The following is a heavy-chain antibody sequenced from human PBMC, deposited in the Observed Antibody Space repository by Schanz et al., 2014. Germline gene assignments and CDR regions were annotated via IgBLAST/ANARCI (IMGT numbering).Heavy chain of an antibody. V-gene: IGHV3-74*01. CDR3: ANNWNLDS. CDR1: GFTFSSHW. CDR2: INSVGSNT. J-gene: IGHJ4*02. Sequence: EVQLVQSGGGLVQPGGSLRLSCAASGFTFSSHWMHWVRQDPGKGLVWVARINSVGSNTDYADSVTGRFTISRDNAKNSLYLQMISLRAEDTAVYYCANNWNLDSWGQGTLVTVSS. D-gene: IGHD1-20*01.